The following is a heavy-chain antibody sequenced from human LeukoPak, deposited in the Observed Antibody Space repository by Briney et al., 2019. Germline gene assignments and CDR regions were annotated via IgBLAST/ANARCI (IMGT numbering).Heavy chain of an antibody. CDR1: GFTLSNYD. Sequence: GGSLRLSCAASGFTLSNYDMNWVRQAPGKGLEWVSSISTSSRYIYYKDSVRGRFTISRDNAKNSLYLEMNSLRAEDTAVYYCARADCSSSTCYLRRSWFDPWGQGTLVTVSS. V-gene: IGHV3-21*01. CDR3: ARADCSSSTCYLRRSWFDP. D-gene: IGHD2-2*01. J-gene: IGHJ5*02. CDR2: ISTSSRYI.